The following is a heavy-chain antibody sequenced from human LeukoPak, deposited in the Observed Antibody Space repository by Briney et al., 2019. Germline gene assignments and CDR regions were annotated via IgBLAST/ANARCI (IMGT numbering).Heavy chain of an antibody. J-gene: IGHJ3*02. D-gene: IGHD3-16*01. Sequence: SETLSLTCAVYGGSFSGYYWSWIRQPPGKGLEWIGEINHSGSTNYNPSLKSRVTISVDTSKNQFSLKPSSVTAADTAVYYCARGLRRAFDIWGQGTMVTVSS. CDR3: ARGLRRAFDI. V-gene: IGHV4-34*01. CDR1: GGSFSGYY. CDR2: INHSGST.